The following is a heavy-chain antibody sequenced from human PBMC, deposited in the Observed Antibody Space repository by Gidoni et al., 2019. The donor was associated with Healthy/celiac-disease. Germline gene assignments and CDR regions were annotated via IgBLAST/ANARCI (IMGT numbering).Heavy chain of an antibody. CDR3: AKERVYYDFWSGYSEFDY. CDR1: GFTFSSYA. Sequence: EVQLLESGGGLVQHGGSLRLSCAASGFTFSSYAMSWVRQAPGKGLDWVSAISGSGGSTSYADSVKGRFTISRDNSKNTLYLQMNSLRAEDTAVYYCAKERVYYDFWSGYSEFDYWGQGTLVTVSS. J-gene: IGHJ4*02. D-gene: IGHD3-3*01. CDR2: ISGSGGST. V-gene: IGHV3-23*01.